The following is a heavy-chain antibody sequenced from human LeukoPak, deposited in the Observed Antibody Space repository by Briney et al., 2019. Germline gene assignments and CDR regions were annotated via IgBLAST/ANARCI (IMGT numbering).Heavy chain of an antibody. Sequence: SETLSLTCAVYGGSFSGYYWGWIRQPPGKGLGWIGEINHSGSTNYNPSLKSRVTISVDTSKNQFSLKLSSVTAADTAVYYCARLAADLAYCGGDCYPNFDYWGQGTLVTVSS. CDR2: INHSGST. CDR1: GGSFSGYY. D-gene: IGHD2-21*02. J-gene: IGHJ4*02. V-gene: IGHV4-34*01. CDR3: ARLAADLAYCGGDCYPNFDY.